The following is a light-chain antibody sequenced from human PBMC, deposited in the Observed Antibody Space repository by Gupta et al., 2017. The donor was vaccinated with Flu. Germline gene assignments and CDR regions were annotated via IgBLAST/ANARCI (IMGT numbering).Light chain of an antibody. CDR3: QQYNDWPPWT. V-gene: IGKV3-15*01. CDR2: GSS. Sequence: EIMMTQSSATLSVSPVERVTLSGRASQSVSSNLAWYQQKPGQAPRLLFYGSSTKATGVPARFSGSGSGTEFTLTISSLQSEDFAIYYCQQYNDWPPWTFGQGTKVEI. CDR1: QSVSSN. J-gene: IGKJ1*01.